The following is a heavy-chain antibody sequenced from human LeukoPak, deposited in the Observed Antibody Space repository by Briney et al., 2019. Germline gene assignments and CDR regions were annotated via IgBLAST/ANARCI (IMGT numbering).Heavy chain of an antibody. CDR2: ISSSDSTI. V-gene: IGHV3-48*03. D-gene: IGHD3-10*01. CDR1: GFNLSNYE. J-gene: IGHJ4*02. CDR3: AREYRGEYYFAY. Sequence: PGGSLRLSCAASGFNLSNYEMNWVRQAPGKGLEWVSYISSSDSTIYYADSVKGRFTISRDNAKNSLYLQMNSLRAEDTAVYYCAREYRGEYYFAYWGQGTLVTVSS.